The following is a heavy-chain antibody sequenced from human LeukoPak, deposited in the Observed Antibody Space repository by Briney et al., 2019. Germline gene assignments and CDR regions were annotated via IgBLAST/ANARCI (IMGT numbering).Heavy chain of an antibody. Sequence: SETLSLTCAVYGGSFSGYYWSWIRQPPGKGLEWIGEINHSGSTNYNPSLKSRVTISVDTSKNQFSLKLSSVTAADTAVYYCARGRYYFDYWGQGTLVTVSS. V-gene: IGHV4-34*01. CDR3: ARGRYYFDY. CDR2: INHSGST. J-gene: IGHJ4*02. CDR1: GGSFSGYY.